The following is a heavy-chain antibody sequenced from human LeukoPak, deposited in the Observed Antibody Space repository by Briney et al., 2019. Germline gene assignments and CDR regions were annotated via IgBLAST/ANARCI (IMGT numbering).Heavy chain of an antibody. CDR2: IYPGDSDT. CDR1: GYNFTSYW. D-gene: IGHD4-17*01. J-gene: IGHJ3*02. V-gene: IGHV5-51*01. Sequence: GGSLEISWKGSGYNFTSYWIGWVRQMPGKGLEWMGIIYPGDSDTRYSPSFQGQVTISADKSISTAYLQWSSLKASDTAMYYCARHDYGDSYAFDIWGQGTMVTVSS. CDR3: ARHDYGDSYAFDI.